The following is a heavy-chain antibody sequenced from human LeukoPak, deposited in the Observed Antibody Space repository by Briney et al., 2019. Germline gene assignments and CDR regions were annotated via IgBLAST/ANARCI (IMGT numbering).Heavy chain of an antibody. CDR2: INHSGST. Sequence: SETLSLTCAVYGGSFSGYYWSWIRQPPGKGLEWIGEINHSGSTNHNPSLKSRVTISVDTSKNQFSLKLSSVTAADTAVYYCARGDYGDYEFDYWGQGTLVTVSS. J-gene: IGHJ4*02. CDR3: ARGDYGDYEFDY. CDR1: GGSFSGYY. D-gene: IGHD4-17*01. V-gene: IGHV4-34*01.